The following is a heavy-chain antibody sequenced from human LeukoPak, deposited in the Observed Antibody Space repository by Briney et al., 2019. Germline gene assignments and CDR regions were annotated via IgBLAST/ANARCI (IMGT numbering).Heavy chain of an antibody. J-gene: IGHJ4*02. D-gene: IGHD4-23*01. CDR3: ARGRSYGGEFDY. V-gene: IGHV4-38-2*02. CDR1: GDSISSDYS. CDR2: IYYGGTT. Sequence: SETLSLTCTVSGDSISSDYSWGWIRQPPGQGLEWIGNIYYGGTTYYNPSLKSRVTISVDTSKNQFSLKLSSVTAADTAVYYCARGRSYGGEFDYWGQGTLVTVSS.